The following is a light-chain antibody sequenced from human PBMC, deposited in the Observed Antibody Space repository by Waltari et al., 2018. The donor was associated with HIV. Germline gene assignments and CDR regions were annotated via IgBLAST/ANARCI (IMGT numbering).Light chain of an antibody. Sequence: QSALTQPASVSGSPGQSITISCTGTSSDVGGYNYVSWYQQHPGKAPKLMSYDVSNRHSGFSNRFSGSKSGNTASLIISGLQAEDEADYYCSSYTSSSTLYVFGTGTKVTVL. CDR2: DVS. J-gene: IGLJ1*01. CDR1: SSDVGGYNY. CDR3: SSYTSSSTLYV. V-gene: IGLV2-14*03.